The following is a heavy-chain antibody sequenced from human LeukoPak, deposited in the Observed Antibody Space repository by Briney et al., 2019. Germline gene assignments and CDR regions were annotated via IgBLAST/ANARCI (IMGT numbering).Heavy chain of an antibody. Sequence: ASVKVSCKASGYTFTSYDINWVRQAPGQGLEWMGIINPSGGSTSYAQKFQGRVTMTRDTSTSTVYMELSSLRSEDTAVYYCARVGGRFVIPFYYYYGIDVWGQGTTVTVSS. CDR1: GYTFTSYD. V-gene: IGHV1-46*01. D-gene: IGHD3-16*01. CDR3: ARVGGRFVIPFYYYYGIDV. J-gene: IGHJ6*02. CDR2: INPSGGST.